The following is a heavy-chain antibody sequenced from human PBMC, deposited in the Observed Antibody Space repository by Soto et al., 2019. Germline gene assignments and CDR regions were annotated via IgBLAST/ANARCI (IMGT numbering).Heavy chain of an antibody. CDR1: GFTFSGSA. Sequence: GGSLRLSCAASGFTFSGSAMHWVRQASGKGLEWVGRIRSKANSYATAYAASVKGRFTISRDDSKNTAYLQMNSLKTEDTAVYYCTRHGSGGYSYGYVDYYYYYGMDVWGQGTTVTVSS. CDR3: TRHGSGGYSYGYVDYYYYYGMDV. D-gene: IGHD5-18*01. V-gene: IGHV3-73*01. CDR2: IRSKANSYAT. J-gene: IGHJ6*02.